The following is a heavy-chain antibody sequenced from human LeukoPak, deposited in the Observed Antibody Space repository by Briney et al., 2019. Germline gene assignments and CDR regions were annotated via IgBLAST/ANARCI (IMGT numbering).Heavy chain of an antibody. CDR3: TAEREYKYYH. Sequence: MAGGSLRLSCAASGFTFSNAWMSWVRQAPGKGLEWVGRIKSKTAGGTTDYAAPVKGRFTIPRDDSENTLYLQMNSLKTEDTAVYYCTAEREYKYYHWGQGSLVTVSS. V-gene: IGHV3-15*01. CDR2: IKSKTAGGTT. D-gene: IGHD2/OR15-2a*01. J-gene: IGHJ5*02. CDR1: GFTFSNAW.